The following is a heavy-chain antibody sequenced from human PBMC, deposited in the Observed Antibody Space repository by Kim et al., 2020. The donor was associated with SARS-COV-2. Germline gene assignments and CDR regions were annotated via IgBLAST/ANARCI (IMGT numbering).Heavy chain of an antibody. D-gene: IGHD2-2*01. Sequence: SETLSLTCAVYGGSFSGYYWSWIRQPPGKGLEWIGEINHSGSTNYNPSLKSRVTISVDTSKNQFSLKLSSVTAADTAVYYCARGPEIVPAAITGRTFDYWGQGTLVTVSS. J-gene: IGHJ4*02. V-gene: IGHV4-34*01. CDR2: INHSGST. CDR3: ARGPEIVPAAITGRTFDY. CDR1: GGSFSGYY.